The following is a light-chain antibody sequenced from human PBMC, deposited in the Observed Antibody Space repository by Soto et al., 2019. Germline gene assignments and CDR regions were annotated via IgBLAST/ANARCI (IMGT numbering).Light chain of an antibody. CDR2: WAS. CDR3: QQYYTRIT. V-gene: IGKV4-1*01. J-gene: IGKJ5*01. CDR1: QSLLYSSDKKNY. Sequence: DTVMTQSPDSLAVSLGERATSKCKSTQSLLYSSDKKNYLAWYQQKPGQPPKLLIYWASIRESGVPERFSGSGYGTDFTLTISSLQAEDVAFYFCQQYYTRITFGQGTRMEIK.